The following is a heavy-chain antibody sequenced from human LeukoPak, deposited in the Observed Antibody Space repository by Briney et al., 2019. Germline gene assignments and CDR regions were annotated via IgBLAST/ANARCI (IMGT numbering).Heavy chain of an antibody. D-gene: IGHD1-26*01. CDR2: IGGSGYST. CDR3: AKDFYSGSYSNFDY. CDR1: GFTFSSYG. Sequence: GGSLRLSCAASGFTFSSYGMHWVRQAPGKGLEWVSRIGGSGYSTYYADSVKGRFTISRDNSKNTLYLQMNSLRAEDTALYYCAKDFYSGSYSNFDYWGQGTLVTVSS. J-gene: IGHJ4*02. V-gene: IGHV3-23*01.